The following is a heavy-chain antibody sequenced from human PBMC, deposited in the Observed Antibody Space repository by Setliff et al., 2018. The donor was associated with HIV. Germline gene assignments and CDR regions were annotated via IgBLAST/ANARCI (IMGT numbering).Heavy chain of an antibody. CDR1: GSSFSLYA. D-gene: IGHD2-2*01. V-gene: IGHV3-23*01. J-gene: IGHJ6*02. Sequence: LSLSCKATGSSFSLYAMSWVRQAPGKGLEWVSSISGSGRKTYYGDSVKGRFTISRDNSWDTVDLQMNTLRAEDTAVYYCAKVPLFVVVPAALGGMDVWGQGTTVTVSS. CDR3: AKVPLFVVVPAALGGMDV. CDR2: ISGSGRKT.